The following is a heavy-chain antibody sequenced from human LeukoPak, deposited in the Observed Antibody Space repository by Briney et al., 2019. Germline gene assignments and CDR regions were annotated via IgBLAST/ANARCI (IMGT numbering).Heavy chain of an antibody. CDR2: INAGNGDT. CDR1: GYTFTSYA. J-gene: IGHJ4*02. Sequence: GASVKVSCKASGYTFTSYAMNWVRQAPGQRLEWMGWINAGNGDTKYSQKFQGRVTITRDTSASTAYMELSSLRSEDTAVYYCARGASGSYSLVMFHYWGQGTLVTVSS. D-gene: IGHD1-26*01. V-gene: IGHV1-3*01. CDR3: ARGASGSYSLVMFHY.